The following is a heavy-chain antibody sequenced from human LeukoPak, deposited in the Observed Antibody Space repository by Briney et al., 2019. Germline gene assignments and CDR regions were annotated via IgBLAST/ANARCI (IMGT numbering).Heavy chain of an antibody. CDR3: ARTIGIAVAAT. V-gene: IGHV3-21*01. D-gene: IGHD6-19*01. J-gene: IGHJ5*02. CDR2: ISSSSSYI. CDR1: GFTFSSYS. Sequence: GGSLRLSCAASGFTFSSYSMNWVRQAPGKGLEWVSSISSSSSYIYYADSVKGRFTITRDNAKNSLYLQMNSLRAEDTAVYYCARTIGIAVAATWGQGTLVTVSS.